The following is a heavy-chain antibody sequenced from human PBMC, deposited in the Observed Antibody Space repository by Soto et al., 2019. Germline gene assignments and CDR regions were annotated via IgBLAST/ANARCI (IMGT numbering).Heavy chain of an antibody. CDR3: ARPIAAPRGYYGMDV. J-gene: IGHJ6*02. D-gene: IGHD6-13*01. CDR1: GGSISRGGYY. CDR2: IYYSGST. V-gene: IGHV4-31*03. Sequence: SETLSLTCTVSGGSISRGGYYWSWIRQHPGQGLEWIGYIYYSGSTYYNPSPKSRVTISVDTSKNQFSLKLSSVTAADTAVYYCARPIAAPRGYYGMDVWGQGTTVTVSS.